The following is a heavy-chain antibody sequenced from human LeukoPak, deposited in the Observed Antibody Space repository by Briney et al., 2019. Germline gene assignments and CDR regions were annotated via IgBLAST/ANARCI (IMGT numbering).Heavy chain of an antibody. V-gene: IGHV3-13*01. Sequence: GGSLRLSCAASGFTFSSYDMHWVRQATGKGLEWVSAIGTAGDTYYPGSVKGRFTISRENAKNSLYLQMNSLRAGDTAVYYCARGRGDDCSSTSCYHLFDYWGQGTPVTVSS. J-gene: IGHJ4*02. CDR1: GFTFSSYD. CDR3: ARGRGDDCSSTSCYHLFDY. D-gene: IGHD2-2*01. CDR2: IGTAGDT.